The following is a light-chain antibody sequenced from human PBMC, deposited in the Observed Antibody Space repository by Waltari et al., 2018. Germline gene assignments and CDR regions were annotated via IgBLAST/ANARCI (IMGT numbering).Light chain of an antibody. Sequence: QSVLTQPPSASGTPGQRVTISCSVSSSNIGRNTVNWYQQLPGTAPKLLFYSNNQRPSVVPDRFSGSKAGTSASLAISGLQSEDEADYYCAAWDDSLNGWVFGGGTKLTVL. CDR2: SNN. CDR1: SSNIGRNT. CDR3: AAWDDSLNGWV. J-gene: IGLJ3*02. V-gene: IGLV1-44*01.